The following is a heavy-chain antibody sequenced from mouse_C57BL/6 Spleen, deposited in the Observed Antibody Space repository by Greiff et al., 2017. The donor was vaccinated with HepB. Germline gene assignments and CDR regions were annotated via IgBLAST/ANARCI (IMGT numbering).Heavy chain of an antibody. V-gene: IGHV5-9-1*02. CDR3: TRDCDYDEERSYYYAMDY. J-gene: IGHJ4*01. CDR2: ISSGGDYI. D-gene: IGHD2-4*01. Sequence: EVKLVESGEGLVKPGGSLKLSCAASGFTFSSYAMSWVRQTPEKRLEWVAYISSGGDYIYYADTVKGRFTISRDNARNTLYLQMCRLKSEDTAMYYCTRDCDYDEERSYYYAMDYWGQGTSVTVSS. CDR1: GFTFSSYA.